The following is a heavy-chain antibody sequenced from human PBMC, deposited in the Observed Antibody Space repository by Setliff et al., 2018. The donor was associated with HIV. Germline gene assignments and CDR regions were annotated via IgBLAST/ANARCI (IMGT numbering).Heavy chain of an antibody. D-gene: IGHD4-17*01. CDR1: GFRFSYHW. V-gene: IGHV3-7*01. J-gene: IGHJ2*01. CDR3: ARDPYPYFDYGDWYFDL. CDR2: INEDGSEA. Sequence: GGSLRLSCSISGFRFSYHWMSWVRQAPGKGLEWVANINEDGSEAYYAESVKGRFTISRDNAKDSVYLEINGLRVDDTAVYYCARDPYPYFDYGDWYFDLWGRGTLVTVSS.